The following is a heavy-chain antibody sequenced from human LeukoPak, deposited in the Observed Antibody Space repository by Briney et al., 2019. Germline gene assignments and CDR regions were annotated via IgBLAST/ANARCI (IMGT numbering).Heavy chain of an antibody. D-gene: IGHD3-3*01. CDR2: TDDSGNN. Sequence: SETLSLTCTVSGDSISSYYWSWIRQPPGKGLEWIGYTDDSGNNDYNPSLKSRVSISVDTSKNQFSLKVTSVTAADTAVYYCARVRFLEWLWGNNWFDPWGQGTLVTVSS. V-gene: IGHV4-59*01. J-gene: IGHJ5*02. CDR1: GDSISSYY. CDR3: ARVRFLEWLWGNNWFDP.